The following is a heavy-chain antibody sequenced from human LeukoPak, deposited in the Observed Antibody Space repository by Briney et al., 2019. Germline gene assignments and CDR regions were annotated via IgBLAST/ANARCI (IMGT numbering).Heavy chain of an antibody. CDR3: ARGLTPRYYGMDV. V-gene: IGHV3-30*04. D-gene: IGHD4-23*01. Sequence: PGGSLRLSCAASGFTFSSYAMHWVRQAPGKVLEWVAVISYDGSNKYYADSVKGRFTISRDSSKNTLYLQMNSLRAEDTAVYYCARGLTPRYYGMDVWGQGTTVTVSS. J-gene: IGHJ6*02. CDR2: ISYDGSNK. CDR1: GFTFSSYA.